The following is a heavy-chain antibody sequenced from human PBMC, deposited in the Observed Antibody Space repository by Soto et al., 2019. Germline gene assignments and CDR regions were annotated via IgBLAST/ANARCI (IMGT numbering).Heavy chain of an antibody. CDR1: GDTFSSYA. CDR2: IIPMFGTA. Sequence: QVQLVQSGAEVKKPGSSVKVSCKASGDTFSSYAINWVRQAPGQGLEWMGGIIPMFGTANYAQKFKGRVTITAGESTSTVYMELSSLRSEDTAVYYCARVGPGHYYDSSGYYSPLDYWGQGTLVTVSS. V-gene: IGHV1-69*01. J-gene: IGHJ4*02. CDR3: ARVGPGHYYDSSGYYSPLDY. D-gene: IGHD3-22*01.